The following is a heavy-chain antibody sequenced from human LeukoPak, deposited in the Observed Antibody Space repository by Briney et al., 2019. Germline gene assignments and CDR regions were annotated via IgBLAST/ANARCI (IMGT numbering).Heavy chain of an antibody. CDR1: GYTFTSYD. CDR2: MNPNSGNT. D-gene: IGHD1-26*01. V-gene: IGHV1-8*01. CDR3: ARESGSSGPVDY. Sequence: GTSVKVSCKASGYTFTSYDINWVRQATGQGLEWMGWMNPNSGNTGYAQKFQGRVTMTRNTSISTAYMELSSLRSEDTAVYYCARESGSSGPVDYWGQGTLVTVSS. J-gene: IGHJ4*02.